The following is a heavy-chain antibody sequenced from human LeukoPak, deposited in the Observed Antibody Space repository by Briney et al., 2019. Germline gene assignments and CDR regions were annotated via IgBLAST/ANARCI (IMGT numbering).Heavy chain of an antibody. CDR2: ISSNGGST. D-gene: IGHD2-15*01. V-gene: IGHV3-64*01. Sequence: PGGSLRLSCAASGFTFSSYAMHWVRQTPGKGLEYVSAISSNGGSTYYANSMKGRFTISRDNSKNTLYLQMGSLRAEDMAVYYCARDGIFCSGGSCYPNDAFDIWGQGTMVTVSS. CDR1: GFTFSSYA. J-gene: IGHJ3*02. CDR3: ARDGIFCSGGSCYPNDAFDI.